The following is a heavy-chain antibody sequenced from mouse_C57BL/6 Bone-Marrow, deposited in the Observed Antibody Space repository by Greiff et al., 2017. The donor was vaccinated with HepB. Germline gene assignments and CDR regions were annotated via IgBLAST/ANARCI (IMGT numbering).Heavy chain of an antibody. V-gene: IGHV1-64*01. CDR3: ARGLIYYAMDY. J-gene: IGHJ4*01. CDR2: IHPNSGST. Sequence: QVQLQQPGAELVKPGASVKLSCKASGYTFTSYWMHWVKQRPGQGLEWIGMIHPNSGSTNYNEKFKSKATLTVDKSSSAAYMQLSSLTSEDSAVYYCARGLIYYAMDYWGQGTSVTVSS. CDR1: GYTFTSYW.